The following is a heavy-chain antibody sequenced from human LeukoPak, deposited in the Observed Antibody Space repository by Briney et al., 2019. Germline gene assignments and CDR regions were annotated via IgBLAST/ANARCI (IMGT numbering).Heavy chain of an antibody. J-gene: IGHJ2*01. CDR1: GGSFSGYY. D-gene: IGHD4-23*01. V-gene: IGHV4-34*01. CDR2: INHSGST. CDR3: ARPGLRWPYKYFDL. Sequence: SETLSLTCAVYGGSFSGYYWSWIRQPPGKGLEWIGEINHSGSTNYNPSLKSRVTISVDTSKNQSSLKLSSVTAADTAVYYCARPGLRWPYKYFDLWGRGTLVTVSS.